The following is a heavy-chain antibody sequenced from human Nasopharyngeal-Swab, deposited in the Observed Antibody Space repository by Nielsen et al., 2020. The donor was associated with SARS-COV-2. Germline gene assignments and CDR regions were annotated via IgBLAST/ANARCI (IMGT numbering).Heavy chain of an antibody. D-gene: IGHD5-24*01. Sequence: GESLKISCAASGFTFSSYWMHWVRQAPGKGLVWFSRINSDGSSTSYADSVKGRFTISRDNAKNTLYLQMNSLRAEDTAVYYCARAWSRDGYNVDYWGQGTLVTVSS. J-gene: IGHJ4*02. CDR1: GFTFSSYW. CDR2: INSDGSST. V-gene: IGHV3-74*01. CDR3: ARAWSRDGYNVDY.